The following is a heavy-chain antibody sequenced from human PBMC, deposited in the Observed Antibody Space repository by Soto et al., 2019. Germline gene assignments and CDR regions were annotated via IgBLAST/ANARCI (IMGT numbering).Heavy chain of an antibody. CDR3: ARATDDSSTYYLDY. CDR2: IYYPGNT. V-gene: IGHV4-30-4*01. Sequence: QVQLQESGPGLVKPSQTLSLTCTVSGASISGGDYYWTWIRQPPGKGLEWIGSIYYPGNTYSNPSLXXXLXXSVAPSNNQFALRLTSVTAPDTAIYYCARATDDSSTYYLDYWGQGTLVTVSS. D-gene: IGHD2-2*01. J-gene: IGHJ4*02. CDR1: GASISGGDYY.